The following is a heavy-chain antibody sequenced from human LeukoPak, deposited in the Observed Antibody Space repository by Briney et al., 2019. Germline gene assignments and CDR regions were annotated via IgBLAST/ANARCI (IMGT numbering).Heavy chain of an antibody. V-gene: IGHV3-30*18. CDR1: GFTFSSYG. CDR3: AKIGSSGSAFDY. D-gene: IGHD6-19*01. CDR2: ILYDGSNK. Sequence: GGSLRLSCAASGFTFSSYGMHWVRQAPGKGLEWVAVILYDGSNKYYADSVKGRFTISRDNSKNTLYLQMNSLRAEDTAVYYCAKIGSSGSAFDYWGQGTLVTVSS. J-gene: IGHJ4*02.